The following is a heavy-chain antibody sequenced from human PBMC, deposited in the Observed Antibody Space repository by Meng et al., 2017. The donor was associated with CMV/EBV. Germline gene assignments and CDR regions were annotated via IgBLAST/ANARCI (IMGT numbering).Heavy chain of an antibody. D-gene: IGHD3-22*01. CDR1: FTFSAYW. Sequence: FTFSAYWMGVVRQAPGKGLVWVSRIKGDGSQSDYGDSVKGRFTISRDNAKNTVYLQMRSLGVEDTAIYFCARMGYYDSSGYYGYLQRWGQGTLVTVSS. V-gene: IGHV3-74*01. CDR3: ARMGYYDSSGYYGYLQR. J-gene: IGHJ1*01. CDR2: IKGDGSQS.